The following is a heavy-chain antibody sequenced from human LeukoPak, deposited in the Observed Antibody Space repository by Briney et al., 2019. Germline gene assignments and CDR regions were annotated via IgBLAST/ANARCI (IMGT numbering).Heavy chain of an antibody. CDR2: ISGSGGST. CDR3: XXXXXXXXXXXCYTRHDAFDI. CDR1: GFTFSSYA. Sequence: GGSLRLSCAASGFTFSSYAISWVRQAPGKGLEWVSAISGSGGSTYYADSVKGRFTISRDNSKNTLYLQMNSLRAEDTAVYYXXXXXXXXXXXXCYTRHDAFDIWGQGTMVTVSS. V-gene: IGHV3-23*01. J-gene: IGHJ3*02. D-gene: IGHD2-2*02.